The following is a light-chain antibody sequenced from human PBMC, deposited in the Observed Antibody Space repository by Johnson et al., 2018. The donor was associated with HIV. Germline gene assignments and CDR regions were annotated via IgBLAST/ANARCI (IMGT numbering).Light chain of an antibody. CDR1: SSNIGNNY. CDR3: GTWDSSLSAVV. CDR2: DNN. J-gene: IGLJ1*01. Sequence: VLTQPPSVSAAPGQKVTISCSGSSSNIGNNYVSWYQQLPGRAPKLLIYDNNRRPSGIPDRFSGSTSGTSATLGITGLQTGDEADYYCGTWDSSLSAVVFGTGTKVTVL. V-gene: IGLV1-51*01.